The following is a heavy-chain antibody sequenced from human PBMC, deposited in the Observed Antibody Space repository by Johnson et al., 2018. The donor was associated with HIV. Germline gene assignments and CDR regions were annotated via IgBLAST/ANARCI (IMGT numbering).Heavy chain of an antibody. V-gene: IGHV3-66*01. CDR3: ASAIPGRSSLDGFDF. J-gene: IGHJ3*01. CDR2: ISSGGGT. D-gene: IGHD2-2*01. CDR1: GFTVSRNY. Sequence: VQLVESGGGLVQPGGSLRLACAASGFTVSRNYMSWVRQAPGKGLEWVSVISSGGGTYYADSVKGRFTISRDNSKNTLYLQMNSLRAEDTAAYYCASAIPGRSSLDGFDFWGQGTMVTVSS.